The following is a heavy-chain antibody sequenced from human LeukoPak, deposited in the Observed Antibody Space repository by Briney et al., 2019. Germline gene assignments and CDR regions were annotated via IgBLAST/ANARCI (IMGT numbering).Heavy chain of an antibody. J-gene: IGHJ4*02. Sequence: SVKVSCKASGGTFSSYAISWVRQAPGQGLEWMGGIIPIFGTANYAQKFQGRVTITTDESTCTAYMELSSLRSEDTAVYYCASGTSYDSSGYYLGYYFDYWGQGTLVTVSS. D-gene: IGHD3-22*01. CDR2: IIPIFGTA. CDR1: GGTFSSYA. V-gene: IGHV1-69*05. CDR3: ASGTSYDSSGYYLGYYFDY.